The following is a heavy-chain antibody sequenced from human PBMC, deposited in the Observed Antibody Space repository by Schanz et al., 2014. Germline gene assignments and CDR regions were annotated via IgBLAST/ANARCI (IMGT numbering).Heavy chain of an antibody. CDR3: AGDEYSVGVISAAESFDI. CDR1: GFTLSSYG. Sequence: QVRLVESGGGVVQPGRSLRLSCAASGFTLSSYGMHWVRQAPGKGLEWVTFINSDGTKRFYADSVKSRFTISRDNTRTTQYLQMISLRDEDTAVYYGAGDEYSVGVISAAESFDIWGQGTMVTVSP. V-gene: IGHV3-33*08. J-gene: IGHJ3*02. CDR2: INSDGTKR. D-gene: IGHD2-15*01.